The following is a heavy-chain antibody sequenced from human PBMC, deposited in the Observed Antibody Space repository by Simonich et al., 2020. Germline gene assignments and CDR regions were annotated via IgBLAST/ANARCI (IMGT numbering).Heavy chain of an antibody. V-gene: IGHV1-2*02. CDR2: INPNSGGT. J-gene: IGHJ6*03. CDR3: ARGALTGDYYYMDV. Sequence: QVQLVQSGAEVKKPGASVTVSCKASGYTFTGYYVHWVRQAPGQGLAWMGWINPNSGGTNYAQKYQGRGTMTRDTSISTAYMELSRLRSDDTAVYYCARGALTGDYYYMDVWGKGTTVTVSS. CDR1: GYTFTGYY. D-gene: IGHD7-27*01.